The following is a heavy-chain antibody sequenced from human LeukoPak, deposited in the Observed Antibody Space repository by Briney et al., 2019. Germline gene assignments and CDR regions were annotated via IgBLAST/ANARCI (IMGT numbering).Heavy chain of an antibody. CDR2: IRGKAYGGTT. J-gene: IGHJ6*02. CDR1: GFTFGDYA. Sequence: GRSLRLSCTASGFTFGDYAVSWVRQAPGKGLEWVGFIRGKAYGGTTEYAASVKGRFTISRDDSKSIAYLQMNSLKTEDTAVYYCTREEYQQYYYGMDVWGQGTTVTVSS. D-gene: IGHD2-2*01. CDR3: TREEYQQYYYGMDV. V-gene: IGHV3-49*04.